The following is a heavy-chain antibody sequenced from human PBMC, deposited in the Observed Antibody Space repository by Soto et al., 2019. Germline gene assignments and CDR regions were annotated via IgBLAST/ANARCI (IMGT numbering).Heavy chain of an antibody. Sequence: GESLKISCKGSGYSFTDYWIGWVRQMPGKGLEWMGIIYPGDSDTTYSPSFQGQVTISADKSINTAYLQWNSLKASDTDMYYCARRGSGRYYYYYGMDVWGQGTTVTVSS. CDR2: IYPGDSDT. CDR1: GYSFTDYW. J-gene: IGHJ6*02. D-gene: IGHD6-25*01. CDR3: ARRGSGRYYYYYGMDV. V-gene: IGHV5-51*01.